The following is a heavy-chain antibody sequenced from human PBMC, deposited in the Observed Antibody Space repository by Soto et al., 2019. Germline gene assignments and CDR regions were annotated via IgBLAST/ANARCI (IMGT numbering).Heavy chain of an antibody. J-gene: IGHJ5*02. CDR2: IHPGDSDT. D-gene: IGHD6-13*01. CDR3: ARHNRYSSTWFEGWFDP. Sequence: PGESLKLSCKASGYSFTNYWVGWVRQIPGRGLEWMGIIHPGDSDTRYSPFFQGQVTISADKSISTAYLQWSSLKASDTAMYYCARHNRYSSTWFEGWFDPWGQGTLVTVSS. V-gene: IGHV5-51*01. CDR1: GYSFTNYW.